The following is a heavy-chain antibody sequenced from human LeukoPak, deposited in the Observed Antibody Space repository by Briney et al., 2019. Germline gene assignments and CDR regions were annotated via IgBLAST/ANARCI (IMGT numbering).Heavy chain of an antibody. D-gene: IGHD2-2*01. CDR2: ISWNSGSI. CDR1: GFTFDDYA. CDR3: AKDIIRYCSSTSCYQGMDY. J-gene: IGHJ4*02. Sequence: GRSLRLSCAASGFTFDDYAMHWVRQAPGKGLEGVSGISWNSGSIGYADSVKGRFTISRDNAKNSLYLQMNSLRAEDTALYYCAKDIIRYCSSTSCYQGMDYWGQGTLVTVSS. V-gene: IGHV3-9*01.